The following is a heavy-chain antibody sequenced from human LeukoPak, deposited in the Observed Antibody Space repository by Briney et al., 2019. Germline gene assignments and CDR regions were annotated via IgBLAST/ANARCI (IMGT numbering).Heavy chain of an antibody. J-gene: IGHJ1*01. CDR1: GFTFSNAW. CDR2: IKSKTDGGTT. CDR3: TTDRSRIVEVNAAPDDCFQH. V-gene: IGHV3-15*01. D-gene: IGHD3-22*01. Sequence: GGSLRLSCAASGFTFSNAWMSWVRQAPGKGQEWVGGIKSKTDGGTTDYAAPVKGRFTISRDDSKNTLYLQMNSLKTEDTAVYHCTTDRSRIVEVNAAPDDCFQHWGQGTLVTVSS.